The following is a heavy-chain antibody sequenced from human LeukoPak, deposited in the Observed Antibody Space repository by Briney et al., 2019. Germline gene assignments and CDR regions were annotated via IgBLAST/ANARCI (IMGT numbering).Heavy chain of an antibody. Sequence: SETLSLTCAVYGGSFSGYYWSWIRQPPGKGLEWIGEINHSGSTNYNPSLKSRVTISVDTSKNQFSLKLSSVTAADTAVYYCARRSWFGELSYWGQGTLVTVSS. V-gene: IGHV4-34*01. D-gene: IGHD3-10*01. CDR3: ARRSWFGELSY. CDR1: GGSFSGYY. CDR2: INHSGST. J-gene: IGHJ4*02.